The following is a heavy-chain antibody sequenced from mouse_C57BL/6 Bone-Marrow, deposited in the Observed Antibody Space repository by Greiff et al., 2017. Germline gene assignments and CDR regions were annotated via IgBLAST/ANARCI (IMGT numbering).Heavy chain of an antibody. D-gene: IGHD2-2*01. Sequence: VQLQQSGPGLVAPSQSLSITCTVSGFSLTSYAISWVRQPPGKGLEWLGVIWTGGGTNYNSALKSRLSISKDNSKSQVFLKMNSLQTDDTARYYCARKWGLRRRESLDYAMDYWGQGTSVTVSS. CDR1: GFSLTSYA. J-gene: IGHJ4*01. V-gene: IGHV2-9-1*01. CDR2: IWTGGGT. CDR3: ARKWGLRRRESLDYAMDY.